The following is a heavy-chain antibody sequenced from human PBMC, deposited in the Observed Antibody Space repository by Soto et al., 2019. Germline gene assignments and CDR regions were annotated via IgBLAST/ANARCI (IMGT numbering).Heavy chain of an antibody. CDR2: INPSGGST. V-gene: IGHV1-46*03. Sequence: GASVKVSCKASGYTFTSYYMHWVRQAPGQGLEWMGIINPSGGSTSYAQKFQGRVTMTRDTSTSIVYMELSSLRSEDTALYYCARGSIITFGGVIPNWFDPWGQGTLVTVSS. CDR3: ARGSIITFGGVIPNWFDP. CDR1: GYTFTSYY. J-gene: IGHJ5*02. D-gene: IGHD3-16*02.